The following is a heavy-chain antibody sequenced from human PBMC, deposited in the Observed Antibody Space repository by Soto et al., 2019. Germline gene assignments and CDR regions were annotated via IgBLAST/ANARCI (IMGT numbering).Heavy chain of an antibody. V-gene: IGHV3-23*01. CDR3: AKDNPGYPFSGLDV. J-gene: IGHJ6*02. CDR2: ISGSGGST. D-gene: IGHD1-1*01. CDR1: GFTFSSYD. Sequence: GSLRLSCAASGFTFSSYDMSWVRQAPGKGQEWGSGISGSGGSTYYADSVKGRFTISRDNATNTLYLQMNSLRAADTAVYYFAKDNPGYPFSGLDVWDQETPVTVSS.